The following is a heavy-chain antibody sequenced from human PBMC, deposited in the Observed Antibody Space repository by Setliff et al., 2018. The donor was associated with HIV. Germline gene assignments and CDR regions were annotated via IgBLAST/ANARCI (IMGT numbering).Heavy chain of an antibody. J-gene: IGHJ3*02. CDR1: GGSISSSSYY. CDR2: IYYSGST. Sequence: SETLSLTCTVSGGSISSSSYYWGWIRQPPGKGLEWIGSIYYSGSTYYNPSLKSRVTISVDTSKNQFSLKLSSVTAADTAVYYCARLRGAFDIWGQGTMVTV. CDR3: ARLRGAFDI. V-gene: IGHV4-39*01.